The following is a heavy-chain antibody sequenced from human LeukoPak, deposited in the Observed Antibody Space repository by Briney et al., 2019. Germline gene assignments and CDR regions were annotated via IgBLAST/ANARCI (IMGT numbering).Heavy chain of an antibody. Sequence: PGRSLRLSCAASGFAFNSYVMHWVRQAPDKGLEWVAVIWFDGSEKYYADSVKGRFTISRDNSKNTLYLQMNSLRAEDTAVYSCARDSTGRYYFDYWGQGTLVTVSS. CDR2: IWFDGSEK. D-gene: IGHD1-26*01. J-gene: IGHJ4*02. CDR3: ARDSTGRYYFDY. V-gene: IGHV3-33*01. CDR1: GFAFNSYV.